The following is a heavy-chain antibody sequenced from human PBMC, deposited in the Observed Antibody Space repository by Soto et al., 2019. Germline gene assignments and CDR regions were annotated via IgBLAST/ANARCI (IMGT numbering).Heavy chain of an antibody. CDR1: GFTFSSYA. D-gene: IGHD6-19*01. CDR3: AKEGSAVAGLHYYGMDV. CDR2: ISGSGGST. J-gene: IGHJ6*02. Sequence: GASVKVSCAASGFTFSSYAMSWVRQAPGKGLEWVSAISGSGGSTYYADSVKGRFTISRDNSKNTLYLQMNSLRAEDTAVYYCAKEGSAVAGLHYYGMDVWGQGTTVTVSS. V-gene: IGHV3-23*01.